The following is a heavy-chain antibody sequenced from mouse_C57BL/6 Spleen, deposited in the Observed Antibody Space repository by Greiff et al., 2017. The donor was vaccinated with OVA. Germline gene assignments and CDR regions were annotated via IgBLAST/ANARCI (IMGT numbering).Heavy chain of an antibody. CDR3: ARSGDYYGSSYGYFDV. D-gene: IGHD1-1*01. CDR2: IYWDDDK. V-gene: IGHV8-12*01. CDR1: GFSLSTSGMG. Sequence: QVQLKESGPGILQSSQTLSLTCSFSGFSLSTSGMGVSWIRQPSGKGLDWLAHIYWDDDKRYNPSLKHRPTISKDTSRNQVCLKLTSVDTADTATYYGARSGDYYGSSYGYFDVWGTGTTVTVAS. J-gene: IGHJ1*03.